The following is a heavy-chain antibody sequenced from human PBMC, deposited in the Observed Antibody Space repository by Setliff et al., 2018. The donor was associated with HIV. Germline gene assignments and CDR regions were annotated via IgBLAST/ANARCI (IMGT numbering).Heavy chain of an antibody. J-gene: IGHJ5*02. D-gene: IGHD6-13*01. CDR3: ARELRYSSSINWFDP. V-gene: IGHV4-39*02. CDR1: GGSISNSRYY. Sequence: PSETLSLTCTVSGGSISNSRYYWSWIRQPPGKGLEWIGSIYYSGSTYYNPSLKSRVTISVDTSKNQFSLKLSSVTAADTAVHYCARELRYSSSINWFDPWGQGTLVTVSS. CDR2: IYYSGST.